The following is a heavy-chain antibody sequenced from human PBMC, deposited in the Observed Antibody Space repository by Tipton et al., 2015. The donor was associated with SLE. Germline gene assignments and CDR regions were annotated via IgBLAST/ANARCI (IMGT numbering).Heavy chain of an antibody. V-gene: IGHV1-18*01. CDR2: ISAYTGNT. CDR3: ALGYSSSWPPGEFDY. D-gene: IGHD6-13*01. CDR1: GYTFTSYG. J-gene: IGHJ4*02. Sequence: QLVQSGAEVKKPGASVKVSCKASGYTFTSYGISWVRQAPGQGLEWMGWISAYTGNTNYAQKLQGRVTMTTDTSTTTAYMELRSLRSDDTAVYYCALGYSSSWPPGEFDYWGQGTLVTLPS.